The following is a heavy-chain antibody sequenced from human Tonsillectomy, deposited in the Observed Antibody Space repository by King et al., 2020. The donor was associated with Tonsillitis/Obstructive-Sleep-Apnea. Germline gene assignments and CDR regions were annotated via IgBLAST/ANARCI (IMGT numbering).Heavy chain of an antibody. V-gene: IGHV5-51*03. CDR1: GYSFASYW. D-gene: IGHD1-14*01. CDR3: ARETLNNADAFDI. CDR2: IYPGDSET. Sequence: VQLVESGAEVKKPGESLKISCKGSGYSFASYWIGWVRQMPGKGLEWMGIIYPGDSETRYSPSFQGQVTISADKSISTAYLQWSSLKASDTAMYYCARETLNNADAFDIWGQGTMVTVSS. J-gene: IGHJ3*02.